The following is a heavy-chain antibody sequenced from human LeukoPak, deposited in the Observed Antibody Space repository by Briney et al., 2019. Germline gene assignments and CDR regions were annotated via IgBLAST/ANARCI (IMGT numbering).Heavy chain of an antibody. CDR3: ARTYYDILTGYGNDY. D-gene: IGHD3-9*01. V-gene: IGHV4-59*12. Sequence: SETLSLTCTVSGGSISSYYWSWIRQPPGKGLEWIGYIYYSGSTNYNPSLKSRVTISVDTSKNQFSLKLSSVTAADTAVYYCARTYYDILTGYGNDYWGQGTLVTVSS. CDR1: GGSISSYY. J-gene: IGHJ4*02. CDR2: IYYSGST.